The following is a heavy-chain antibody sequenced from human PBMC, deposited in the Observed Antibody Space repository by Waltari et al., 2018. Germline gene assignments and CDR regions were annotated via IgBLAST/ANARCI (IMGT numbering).Heavy chain of an antibody. V-gene: IGHV3-15*01. CDR2: MKREIDGGTA. CDR1: GYPFNDAW. J-gene: IGHJ4*02. CDR3: VRESFGNDI. D-gene: IGHD3-10*01. Sequence: EVQLVESGGGLVKPGESLRLSCVGSGYPFNDAWMSWVRQAPGKGLEWVGRMKREIDGGTAEYVEAVKDRFTISRDDSKNTLYLQMNSLKSEDSAVYFCVRESFGNDIWGQGTLVTVSS.